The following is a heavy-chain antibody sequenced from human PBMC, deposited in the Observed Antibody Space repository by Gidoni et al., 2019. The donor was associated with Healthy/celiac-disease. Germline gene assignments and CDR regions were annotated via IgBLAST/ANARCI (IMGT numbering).Heavy chain of an antibody. CDR3: ARDHSGGHYYDSSGYYYFDY. Sequence: EVQLVESGGGLVKPGGSLRLSCAASGFTFSSYSMNWVRQAPGKGLEWVSSISSSSSYIYYADSVKGRFTISRDNAKNSLYLQMNSLRAEDTAVYYCARDHSGGHYYDSSGYYYFDYWGQGTLVTVSS. J-gene: IGHJ4*02. D-gene: IGHD3-22*01. CDR1: GFTFSSYS. CDR2: ISSSSSYI. V-gene: IGHV3-21*01.